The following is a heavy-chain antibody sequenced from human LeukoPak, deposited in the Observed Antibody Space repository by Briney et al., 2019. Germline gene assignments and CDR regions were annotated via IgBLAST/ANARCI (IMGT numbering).Heavy chain of an antibody. CDR3: ARESFPKGFDP. V-gene: IGHV4-30-4*01. CDR2: IYYSGST. Sequence: SETLSLTCAVSGGSISSGDYYWSWIRQPPGKGLEWIGYIYYSGSTYYNPSLKSRVTISVDTSKNQFSLKLSSVTAADTAVYYCARESFPKGFDPWGQGTLVTVSS. CDR1: GGSISSGDYY. D-gene: IGHD2/OR15-2a*01. J-gene: IGHJ5*02.